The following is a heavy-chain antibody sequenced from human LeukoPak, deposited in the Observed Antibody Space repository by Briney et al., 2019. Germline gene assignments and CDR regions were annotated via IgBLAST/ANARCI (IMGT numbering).Heavy chain of an antibody. Sequence: GGSLRLSCAASGFSFTNYAMSWVRQAPGKGLEWVSGIGGSGGNTYYADSVKGRFTISRDNSKNTLYLQMNSLRAEDTAVYYCARGLSFFDYWGQGTLVTVSS. D-gene: IGHD2-21*02. J-gene: IGHJ4*02. CDR2: IGGSGGNT. CDR1: GFSFTNYA. CDR3: ARGLSFFDY. V-gene: IGHV3-23*01.